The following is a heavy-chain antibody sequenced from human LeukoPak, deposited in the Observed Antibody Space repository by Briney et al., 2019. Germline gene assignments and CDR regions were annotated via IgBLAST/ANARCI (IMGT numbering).Heavy chain of an antibody. D-gene: IGHD5-24*01. CDR1: GFTFSGST. V-gene: IGHV3-73*01. J-gene: IGHJ6*02. CDR3: TIGGHNNYYDGMDV. CDR2: IRSKANSYAT. Sequence: GGSLRLSCAASGFTFSGSTMHWVRQASGKGLEWVGRIRSKANSYATAYAASVKGRFTISRDDSKNTAFLQMNSLKAEDTAVYYCTIGGHNNYYDGMDVWGQGTTVIVSS.